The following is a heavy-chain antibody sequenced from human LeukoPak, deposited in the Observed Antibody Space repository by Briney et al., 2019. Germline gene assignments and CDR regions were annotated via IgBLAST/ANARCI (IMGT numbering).Heavy chain of an antibody. Sequence: GGALRLSCAASGFTFSSYWMHWVRQAPGKGLVWVSRINSDGSSTSYADSVKGRFTISRDNAKNTLYLQMNSLRAEDSAVYYCVSSYCGGGSCYSASGSWGQGTLVTVSS. J-gene: IGHJ5*02. CDR3: VSSYCGGGSCYSASGS. D-gene: IGHD2-15*01. CDR1: GFTFSSYW. CDR2: INSDGSST. V-gene: IGHV3-74*01.